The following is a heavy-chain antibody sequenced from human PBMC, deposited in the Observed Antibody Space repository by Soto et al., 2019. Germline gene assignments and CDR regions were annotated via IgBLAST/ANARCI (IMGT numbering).Heavy chain of an antibody. Sequence: GGSLRLSCAASGFTFSDFGMAWVRQAPGKGLEWVSGIDWNGSGTGYADSVKGRFTISRDSAKNSLSLQMNSLRVEDTAFYHCARVAVVRGATGAPVYSFYYMDVWGKGTKVTVSS. D-gene: IGHD3-10*01. V-gene: IGHV3-20*01. CDR1: GFTFSDFG. J-gene: IGHJ6*03. CDR2: IDWNGSGT. CDR3: ARVAVVRGATGAPVYSFYYMDV.